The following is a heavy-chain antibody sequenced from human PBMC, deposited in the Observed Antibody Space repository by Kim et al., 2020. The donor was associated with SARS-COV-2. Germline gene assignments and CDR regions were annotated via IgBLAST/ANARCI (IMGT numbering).Heavy chain of an antibody. V-gene: IGHV4-39*07. D-gene: IGHD3-9*01. Sequence: SLKSRVTISVHTSKNQFSLKLSSVTAADTAVYYCARGPRDYDIYSGYFDYWGQGTLVTVSS. J-gene: IGHJ4*02. CDR3: ARGPRDYDIYSGYFDY.